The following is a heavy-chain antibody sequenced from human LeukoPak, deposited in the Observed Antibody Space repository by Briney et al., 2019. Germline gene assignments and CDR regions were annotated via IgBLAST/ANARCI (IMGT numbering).Heavy chain of an antibody. J-gene: IGHJ4*02. V-gene: IGHV3-30*02. CDR2: IRYDGSNK. D-gene: IGHD5-18*01. Sequence: PGGSLRLSCAASGFTFSSYGMHWVRQAPGKGLEWVAFIRYDGSNKYYADSVKGRFTISRDNSKNTLYLQMNSLRAEDTAVYYCAKEDSYGIHQPGPCDYWGQGTLVTVSS. CDR3: AKEDSYGIHQPGPCDY. CDR1: GFTFSSYG.